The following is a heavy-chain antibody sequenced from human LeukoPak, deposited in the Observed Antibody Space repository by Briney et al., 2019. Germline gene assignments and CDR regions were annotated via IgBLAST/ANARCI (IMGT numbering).Heavy chain of an antibody. CDR2: INHSGST. CDR3: ARTSPRAATFDY. J-gene: IGHJ4*02. D-gene: IGHD2-15*01. Sequence: KPGGSLRLSCAASGFTFSSYAMSWVRQAPGKGLEWIGEINHSGSTNYNPSLKSRVTMSVDTSKNQFSLNLNSVTAADTAVYYCARTSPRAATFDYWGQGTLVTVSS. V-gene: IGHV4-34*01. CDR1: GFTFSSYA.